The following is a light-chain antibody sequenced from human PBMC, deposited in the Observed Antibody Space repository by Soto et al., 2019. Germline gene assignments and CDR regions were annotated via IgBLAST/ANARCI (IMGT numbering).Light chain of an antibody. V-gene: IGKV3-11*01. CDR2: DAS. CDR1: QSVSSY. J-gene: IGKJ1*01. Sequence: EIVLTQSPATLSLSPGERATLSCRASQSVSSYLAWYQQKPGQAPRLLIYDASNRATGIPARFSGSGSGTDFTLTISILEPEDFAVYYCQQRSNWVWTFGQGTKVEIK. CDR3: QQRSNWVWT.